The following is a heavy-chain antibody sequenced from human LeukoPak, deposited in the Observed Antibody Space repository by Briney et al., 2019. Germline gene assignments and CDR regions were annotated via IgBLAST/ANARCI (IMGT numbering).Heavy chain of an antibody. CDR2: IYYSGST. Sequence: SETLSLTCTVSGGSISSGGYYWSWIRQHPGKGLEWIGYIYYSGSTYYNPSLESRVTISVDTSKYQFSLKLSSVTAADTAVYYCARGDTIFGVALGYYFDYWGQGTLVTVSS. CDR1: GGSISSGGYY. J-gene: IGHJ4*02. CDR3: ARGDTIFGVALGYYFDY. D-gene: IGHD3-3*01. V-gene: IGHV4-31*03.